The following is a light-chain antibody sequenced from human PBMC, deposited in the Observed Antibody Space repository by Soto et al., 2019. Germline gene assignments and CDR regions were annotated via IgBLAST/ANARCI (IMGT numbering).Light chain of an antibody. CDR1: ISNIGGNS. J-gene: IGLJ1*01. CDR2: DDD. Sequence: QAVLTQPPSVSAAPGQKVTISCSGSISNIGGNSVSWYQQFPGTAPKLLIYDDDKRPSGIPDRFSGSKSGTSATLGITGFQTGDEADYYCGSWDSSMSAYVFATGTKVTV. V-gene: IGLV1-51*01. CDR3: GSWDSSMSAYV.